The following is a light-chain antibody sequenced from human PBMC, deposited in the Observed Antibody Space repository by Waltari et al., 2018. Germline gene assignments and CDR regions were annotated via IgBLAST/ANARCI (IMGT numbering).Light chain of an antibody. CDR2: DVS. J-gene: IGLJ3*02. V-gene: IGLV2-14*03. CDR1: SSDVGGYNY. Sequence: QSALTQPASVSGSPGPSITISCTGTSSDVGGYNYVSWYQQHPGKAPKLMIYDVSNRPSGVSNRFSGSKSGNTASLTISGLQAEDEADYYCSSYTSSSRWVFGGGTKLTVL. CDR3: SSYTSSSRWV.